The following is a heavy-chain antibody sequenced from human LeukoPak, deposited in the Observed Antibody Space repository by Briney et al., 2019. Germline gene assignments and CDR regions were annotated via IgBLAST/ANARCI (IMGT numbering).Heavy chain of an antibody. V-gene: IGHV4-30-2*01. CDR3: ARDQSSSWYSPRYDYFDY. Sequence: NPSQTPSLTCAVSGGSISSGGYSWSWIRQPPGKGLEWIGYIYHSGSTYYNPSLKSRVTISVDTSKNQFSLKLSSVTAADTAVYYCARDQSSSWYSPRYDYFDYWGQGTLVTVSS. CDR2: IYHSGST. CDR1: GGSISSGGYS. D-gene: IGHD6-13*01. J-gene: IGHJ4*02.